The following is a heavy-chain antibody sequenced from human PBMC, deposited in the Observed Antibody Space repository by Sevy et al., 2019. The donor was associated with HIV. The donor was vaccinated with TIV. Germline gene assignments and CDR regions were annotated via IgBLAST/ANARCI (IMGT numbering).Heavy chain of an antibody. CDR3: ARDDYGGNFNAFDI. J-gene: IGHJ3*02. CDR1: GFTFSSYW. Sequence: GGSLRLSCAASGFTFSSYWMHWVRQAPGKGLVWVSRINSDGSSTSYAYSVKGRFTISRDNAKNTLYLQMNSLRAEDTAVYYCARDDYGGNFNAFDIWGQGTMVTVSS. D-gene: IGHD4-17*01. CDR2: INSDGSST. V-gene: IGHV3-74*01.